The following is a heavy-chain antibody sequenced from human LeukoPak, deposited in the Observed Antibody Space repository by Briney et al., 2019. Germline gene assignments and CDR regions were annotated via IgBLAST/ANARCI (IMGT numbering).Heavy chain of an antibody. CDR1: GFTFSCYA. Sequence: QSGRSLRLSCAASGFTFSCYAMHWVRQAPGKGLEWVAVISYDGSNKYYADSVKGRFTISRDNSKNTLYLQMNSLRAEDTAVYYCARAGHYYDSSGYTQYYFDYWGQGTLVTVSS. V-gene: IGHV3-30*01. CDR2: ISYDGSNK. D-gene: IGHD3-22*01. CDR3: ARAGHYYDSSGYTQYYFDY. J-gene: IGHJ4*02.